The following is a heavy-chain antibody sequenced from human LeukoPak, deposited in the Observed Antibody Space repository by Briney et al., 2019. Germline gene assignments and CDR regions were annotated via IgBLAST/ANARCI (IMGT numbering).Heavy chain of an antibody. J-gene: IGHJ4*02. D-gene: IGHD3-9*01. CDR1: GYSISSGYY. V-gene: IGHV4-38-2*02. Sequence: SETLSLTCTVSGYSISSGYYWGWIRQPPGKGLEWIGEINHSGSTNYNPSLKSRVTISVDTSKNQFSLKLSSVTAADTAVYYCARRGILTGYKPRGPRSYFDYWGQGTLVTVSS. CDR2: INHSGST. CDR3: ARRGILTGYKPRGPRSYFDY.